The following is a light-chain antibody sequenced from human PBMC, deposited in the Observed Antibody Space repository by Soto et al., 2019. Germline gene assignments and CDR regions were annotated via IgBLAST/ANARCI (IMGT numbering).Light chain of an antibody. CDR1: LTISDNY. Sequence: TVVTHSACTLYLSLGERATLSGRDSLTISDNYLAGYKQKAGQAPRLVIFGASSRATGIPDRFSASGSGTDFTLTISRLEPEDFAVYYCQQYSMAPLTFGQGTKVDI. J-gene: IGKJ1*01. CDR3: QQYSMAPLT. V-gene: IGKV3-20*01. CDR2: GAS.